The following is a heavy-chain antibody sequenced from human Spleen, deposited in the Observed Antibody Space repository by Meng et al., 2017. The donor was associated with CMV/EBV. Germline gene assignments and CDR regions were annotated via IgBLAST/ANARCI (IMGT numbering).Heavy chain of an antibody. Sequence: GGSLRLSCAASGFTVSSDYMSWVRQAPGKGLEWVSVIYSGGGTYYADSVKGRFTISRDNSKNTVFLQMNNLRPDDTAAYFCARDLGYSSDSGYWGQGTLVTVSS. CDR2: IYSGGGT. V-gene: IGHV3-66*02. D-gene: IGHD6-19*01. CDR1: GFTVSSDY. J-gene: IGHJ4*02. CDR3: ARDLGYSSDSGY.